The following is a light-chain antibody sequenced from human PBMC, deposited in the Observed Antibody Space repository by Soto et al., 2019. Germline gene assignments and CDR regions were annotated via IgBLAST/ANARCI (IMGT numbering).Light chain of an antibody. J-gene: IGKJ1*01. CDR3: QEYTPSFPLT. V-gene: IGKV1-5*01. Sequence: DIQMTQSPATVSAYVGDSVTISCRASQSITTRLSWYQQRTGKAPKLLIYYVSSLQSGVPSRCSGSGSGTEFTLTIISLLPDDFATYYCQEYTPSFPLTFGQGTKVEIK. CDR2: YVS. CDR1: QSITTR.